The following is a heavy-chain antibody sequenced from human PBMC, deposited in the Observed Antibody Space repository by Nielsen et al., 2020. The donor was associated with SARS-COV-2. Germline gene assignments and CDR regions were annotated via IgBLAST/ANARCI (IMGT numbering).Heavy chain of an antibody. CDR1: GFTFSSYG. CDR2: ISYDGSNK. D-gene: IGHD2-2*01. Sequence: GESLKISCAASGFTFSSYGMHWVRQAPGKGLEWVAVISYDGSNKYYADSVKGRFTISRDNSKNTLYLQMNSLRAEDTAVYYCAKDGGYCSSTSCFGRDYYYYMDVWGKGTTVTVSS. V-gene: IGHV3-30*18. J-gene: IGHJ6*03. CDR3: AKDGGYCSSTSCFGRDYYYYMDV.